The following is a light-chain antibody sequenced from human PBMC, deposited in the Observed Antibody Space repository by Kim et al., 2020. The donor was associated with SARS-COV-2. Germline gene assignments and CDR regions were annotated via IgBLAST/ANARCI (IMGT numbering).Light chain of an antibody. V-gene: IGLV3-19*01. J-gene: IGLJ2*01. CDR2: GKN. CDR1: SLRSYY. Sequence: SSELTQDPAVSVALGQTVRITCQGDSLRSYYASWYQQKPGQAPVLVIYGKNNRPSGIPDRFSGSSSGNTASLTITGDQAEDEADYYCNSRDSSGPVVFGGGTQLTVL. CDR3: NSRDSSGPVV.